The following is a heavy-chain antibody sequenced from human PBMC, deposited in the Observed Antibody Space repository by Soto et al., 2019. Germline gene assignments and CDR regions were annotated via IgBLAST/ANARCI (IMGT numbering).Heavy chain of an antibody. CDR2: ISSSSSTT. J-gene: IGHJ5*02. CDR3: AGEGALLNWFDP. CDR1: GFTFSSYS. D-gene: IGHD2-21*01. Sequence: EVQLVESGGGLVQPGGSLRLSCAASGFTFSSYSMNWVRQAPGKGLEWVSYISSSSSTTYYADSVKGRLTISRDNAKNSPSRQMISMRAEDTAVYYCAGEGALLNWFDPWGQGTLVTVSS. V-gene: IGHV3-48*01.